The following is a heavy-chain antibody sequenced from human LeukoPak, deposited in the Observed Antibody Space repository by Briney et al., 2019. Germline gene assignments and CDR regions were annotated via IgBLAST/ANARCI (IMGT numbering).Heavy chain of an antibody. J-gene: IGHJ4*02. CDR2: IYHSGST. CDR1: GGSIYTYY. D-gene: IGHD3-3*01. V-gene: IGHV4-59*08. Sequence: PSETLSLTCSVSGGSIYTYYWSWIRQSPGKGLEWIGYIYHSGSTNYNPSLKSRVTISVDTSKNQFSLKLSSVTAADTAVYYCARLYYDFWSGYYTSGGGFDYWGQGTLVTVSS. CDR3: ARLYYDFWSGYYTSGGGFDY.